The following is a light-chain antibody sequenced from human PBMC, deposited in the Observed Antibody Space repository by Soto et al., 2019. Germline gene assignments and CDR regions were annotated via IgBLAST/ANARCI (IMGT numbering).Light chain of an antibody. V-gene: IGLV2-11*01. CDR2: DVS. CDR1: RSEVGGYNY. J-gene: IGLJ1*01. Sequence: HSALTQPRSVSGSPGQSVTMSCTGTRSEVGGYNYVSWYQKLPGKAPKLMIYDVSKRPSGVPDRFSGSKSGNTASLTISGLQAEDEADYYCCSFAGGYTFVFGSGTKLTVL. CDR3: CSFAGGYTFV.